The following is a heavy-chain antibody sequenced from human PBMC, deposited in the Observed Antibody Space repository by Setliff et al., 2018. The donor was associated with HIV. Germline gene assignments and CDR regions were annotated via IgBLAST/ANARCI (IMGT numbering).Heavy chain of an antibody. J-gene: IGHJ4*02. Sequence: ASVKVSCKASGYNFTSYAMHWVRQAPGQRLEWMGWINTGNGNTKYSQRFQGRVTLTRDTSASTAYMELSSLRSEDTAVYYCARKGSGSSFDFEYWGQGTLVTVSS. CDR2: INTGNGNT. CDR3: ARKGSGSSFDFEY. V-gene: IGHV1-3*04. D-gene: IGHD3-10*01. CDR1: GYNFTSYA.